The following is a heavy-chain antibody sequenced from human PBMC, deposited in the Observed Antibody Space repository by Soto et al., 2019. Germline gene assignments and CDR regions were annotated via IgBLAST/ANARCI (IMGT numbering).Heavy chain of an antibody. J-gene: IGHJ4*02. V-gene: IGHV1-18*04. CDR2: TSADNGDT. CDR3: ARDERGTCTSSSCYYFDY. CDR1: GYTFTRYG. Sequence: ASVKVSCKASGYTFTRYGFSWVRQAPGQGLEGMAGTSADNGDTNHAPKLQGRVTLTTDTSTGTAYMELRSLRSDDTAVYYCARDERGTCTSSSCYYFDYWGQGTLVTVSS. D-gene: IGHD2-2*01.